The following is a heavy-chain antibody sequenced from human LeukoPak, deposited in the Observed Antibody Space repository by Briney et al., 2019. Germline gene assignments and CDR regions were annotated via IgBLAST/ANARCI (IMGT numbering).Heavy chain of an antibody. CDR3: ASSGYSYGYFDY. V-gene: IGHV3-30-3*01. J-gene: IGHJ4*02. CDR2: ISYDGSNK. D-gene: IGHD5-18*01. Sequence: GGSLRLSCAASGFTFSSYAMHWVRQAPGKGLEWVAVISYDGSNKYYADSVKGRFTISRDNSKNTLYLQMNSLRAEDTAVYYCASSGYSYGYFDYWGQGTLVTVSS. CDR1: GFTFSSYA.